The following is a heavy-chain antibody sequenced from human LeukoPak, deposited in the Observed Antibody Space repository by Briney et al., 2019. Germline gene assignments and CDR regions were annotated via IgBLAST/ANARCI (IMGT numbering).Heavy chain of an antibody. J-gene: IGHJ3*02. CDR2: IWYDGSNK. D-gene: IGHD2-2*01. Sequence: GGSLRLSCAASGFTFSSYGMHWVRQAPGKGLEWVAVIWYDGSNKYYADSVKGRFTISRDNSKNTLYLQMNSLRAKDTAVYYCASLYWVVPAAIDAFDIWGQGTMVTVSS. V-gene: IGHV3-33*01. CDR1: GFTFSSYG. CDR3: ASLYWVVPAAIDAFDI.